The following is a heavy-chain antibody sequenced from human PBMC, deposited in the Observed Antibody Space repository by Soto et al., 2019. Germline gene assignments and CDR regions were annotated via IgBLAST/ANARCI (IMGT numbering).Heavy chain of an antibody. J-gene: IGHJ6*02. V-gene: IGHV1-18*01. D-gene: IGHD2-15*01. CDR3: AREVYCSGGSCPYYYYYGMDV. Sequence: ASVKVSCKASGYTFTSYGISWVRQAPGQGLEWMGWISAYNGNTNYAQKIQGRVTMTTDTSTSTAYMEMRSLRSDDTAVYYCAREVYCSGGSCPYYYYYGMDVWGQGTTVTVSS. CDR1: GYTFTSYG. CDR2: ISAYNGNT.